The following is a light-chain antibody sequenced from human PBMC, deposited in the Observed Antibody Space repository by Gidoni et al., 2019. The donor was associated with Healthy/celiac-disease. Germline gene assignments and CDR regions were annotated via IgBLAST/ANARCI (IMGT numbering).Light chain of an antibody. CDR2: LGS. Sequence: EIVMTQSPVSLPVTPGEPASISCRSSQSLLHSNGYNYLDWYLQKTGQSPQLLIYLGSNRASGVPDRFSGIVSGTDFTLKISRVEAEDVGVYYCMQALQTPLTFGPGTKVDIK. CDR3: MQALQTPLT. CDR1: QSLLHSNGYNY. J-gene: IGKJ3*01. V-gene: IGKV2-28*01.